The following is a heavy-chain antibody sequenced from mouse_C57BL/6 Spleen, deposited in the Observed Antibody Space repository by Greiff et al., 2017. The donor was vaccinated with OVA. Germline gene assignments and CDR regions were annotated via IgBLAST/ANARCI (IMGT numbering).Heavy chain of an antibody. V-gene: IGHV1-64*01. CDR3: VRSKDYGSSQCDNYAMDY. Sequence: QVQLQQPGAELVKPGASVKLSCKASGYTFTSYWMPWVKQRPGQGLEWIGMIHPNSGSTNYNEKFKSKATLTVDTSSSTAYMQLSSLTSEDSAVYYCVRSKDYGSSQCDNYAMDYWGQGTSVTVSS. D-gene: IGHD1-1*01. J-gene: IGHJ4*01. CDR2: IHPNSGST. CDR1: GYTFTSYW.